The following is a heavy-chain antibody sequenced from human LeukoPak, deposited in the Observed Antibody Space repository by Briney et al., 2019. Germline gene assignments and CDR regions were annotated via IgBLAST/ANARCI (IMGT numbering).Heavy chain of an antibody. CDR1: GSSINIYS. CDR3: ASNLFLEWLLSPGGDDY. V-gene: IGHV4-59*08. D-gene: IGHD3-3*01. CDR2: MYYSGTT. Sequence: SETLSLTCTVSGSSINIYSWNWIRQSPEKGLEWIAYMYYSGTTNYNPSLENRAAISLDLSRHQFSLKVTSVTAADTAVYYCASNLFLEWLLSPGGDDYWGQGILVTVSS. J-gene: IGHJ4*02.